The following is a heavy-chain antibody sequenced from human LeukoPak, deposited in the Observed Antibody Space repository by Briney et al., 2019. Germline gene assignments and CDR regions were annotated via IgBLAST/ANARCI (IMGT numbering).Heavy chain of an antibody. V-gene: IGHV4-61*05. J-gene: IGHJ3*02. CDR2: IYYSGST. CDR1: GGSISNTNYY. CDR3: ARYQTPIAAAGSRYAFDI. D-gene: IGHD6-13*01. Sequence: PSETLSLTCTVSGGSISNTNYYWGWIRQPPGKGLEWIGYIYYSGSTNYNPSLKSRVTISVDTSKNQFSLKLSSVTAADTAVYYCARYQTPIAAAGSRYAFDIWGQGTMVTVSS.